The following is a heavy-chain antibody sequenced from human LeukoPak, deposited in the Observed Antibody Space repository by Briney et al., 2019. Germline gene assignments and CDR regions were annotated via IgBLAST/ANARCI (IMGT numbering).Heavy chain of an antibody. CDR2: ISTSGYTI. D-gene: IGHD6-6*01. V-gene: IGHV3-11*04. CDR3: AKGGYSSSSKGVDY. CDR1: GFTFSDYY. Sequence: GGSLRLSCAASGFTFSDYYMTWVRQAPGKGLEWVSYISTSGYTIYYTDSVKGRFTISSDNAKNSLYLQMNSLRAEDTAVYYCAKGGYSSSSKGVDYWGQGTLVTVSS. J-gene: IGHJ4*02.